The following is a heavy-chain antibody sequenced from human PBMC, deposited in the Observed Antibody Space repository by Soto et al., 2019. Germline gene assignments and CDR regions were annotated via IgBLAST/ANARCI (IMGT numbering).Heavy chain of an antibody. V-gene: IGHV1-69*13. J-gene: IGHJ4*02. CDR1: GGTFSSYV. CDR3: ASRAARTPFDY. D-gene: IGHD6-6*01. CDR2: IIPIFGTA. Sequence: ASVKVSCQASGGTFSSYVISWVRQAPGQGLEWMGGIIPIFGTANYAQKFQGRATITADESTSTAYMELSSLRSEDTAVYYCASRAARTPFDYWGQGTLVTVSS.